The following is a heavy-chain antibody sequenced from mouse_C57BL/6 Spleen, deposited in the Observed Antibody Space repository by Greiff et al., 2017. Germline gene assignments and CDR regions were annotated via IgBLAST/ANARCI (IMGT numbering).Heavy chain of an antibody. D-gene: IGHD1-1*01. CDR3: ARVYGSSYLWYFDV. V-gene: IGHV5-16*01. CDR2: INYDGSST. CDR1: GFTFSDYY. J-gene: IGHJ1*03. Sequence: EVKLVESEGGLVQPGSSMKLSCTASGFTFSDYYMAWVRQVPEKGLEWVANINYDGSSTYYLDSLKSRFIISRDNAKNILYLQMSSLKSEDTATYYCARVYGSSYLWYFDVWGTGTTVTVSS.